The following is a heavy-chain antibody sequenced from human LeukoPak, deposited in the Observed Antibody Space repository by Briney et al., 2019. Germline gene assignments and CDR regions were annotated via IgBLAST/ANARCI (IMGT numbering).Heavy chain of an antibody. V-gene: IGHV3-33*01. D-gene: IGHD3-22*01. CDR3: ARDYYYDSSGYWDYYFDY. CDR1: GFTFSRFG. J-gene: IGHJ4*02. CDR2: KWYDGSNK. Sequence: QPGRSLRLSCAASGFTFSRFGMHWVRQAPGKGLEWVGVKWYDGSNKYYADSVKGRFTISGDNSKNTLYLEMNSLRAEDTAVYYCARDYYYDSSGYWDYYFDYWGQGTLVSVSS.